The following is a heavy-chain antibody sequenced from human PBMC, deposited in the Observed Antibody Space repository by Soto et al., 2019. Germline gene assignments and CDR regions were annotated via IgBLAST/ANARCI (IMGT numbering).Heavy chain of an antibody. CDR3: ARPGPFSANQSTWSVDY. Sequence: GGSLRLSCAASGFTFSSYGMHWVRQAPGKGLEWVAVIWYDGSNKYYADSVKGRFTISRDNSKNTLYLQMNSLRAEDTAVYYCARPGPFSANQSTWSVDYWGQGTLVTVSS. CDR2: IWYDGSNK. V-gene: IGHV3-33*01. D-gene: IGHD2-15*01. CDR1: GFTFSSYG. J-gene: IGHJ4*02.